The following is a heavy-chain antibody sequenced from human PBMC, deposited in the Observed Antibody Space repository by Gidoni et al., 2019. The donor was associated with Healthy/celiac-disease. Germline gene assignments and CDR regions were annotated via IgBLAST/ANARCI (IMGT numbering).Heavy chain of an antibody. V-gene: IGHV3-21*01. CDR2: ISSSSSYR. D-gene: IGHD1-26*01. Sequence: EVQLVESGGGLVKPGGSLRLSCAASGFPFSSYSMNWVRQAPGKGLEWVSSISSSSSYRYYADSVKGRFTISRDNAKNSLYLQMNSLRAEDTAVYYCASQQWGLPYWYFDLWGRGTLVTVSS. CDR1: GFPFSSYS. CDR3: ASQQWGLPYWYFDL. J-gene: IGHJ2*01.